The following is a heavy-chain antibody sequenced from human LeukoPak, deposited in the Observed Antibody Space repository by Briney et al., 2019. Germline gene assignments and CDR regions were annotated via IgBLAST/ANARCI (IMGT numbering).Heavy chain of an antibody. CDR3: ARGETVYGGVIIY. CDR2: INPNSGGT. V-gene: IGHV1-2*02. J-gene: IGHJ4*02. D-gene: IGHD3-16*02. CDR1: GYTFTGYY. Sequence: ASVKVSCKASGYTFTGYYMHWVRQAPGQGLEWMGWINPNSGGTNYAQKFQGGVTLTRDTSISTAYMELSRLRSDDTAVYYCARGETVYGGVIIYWGQGTLVTVSS.